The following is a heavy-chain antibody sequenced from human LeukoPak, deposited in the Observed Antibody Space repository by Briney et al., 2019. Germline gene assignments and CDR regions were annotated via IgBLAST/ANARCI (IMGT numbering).Heavy chain of an antibody. CDR1: GGSISSRNYY. CDR2: IYYSGST. J-gene: IGHJ6*02. CDR3: ARESLWFGLTSYGMDV. D-gene: IGHD3-10*01. Sequence: SETLSLTCTVSGGSISSRNYYWGWIRQPPGKGLEWIGSIYYSGSTYYNPSLKSRVTISVDTSKNQFSRKLSSVTAADTAVYYCARESLWFGLTSYGMDVWGQGTTVTVS. V-gene: IGHV4-39*07.